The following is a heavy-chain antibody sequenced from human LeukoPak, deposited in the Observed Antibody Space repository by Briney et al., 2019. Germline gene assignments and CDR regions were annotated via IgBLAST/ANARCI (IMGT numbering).Heavy chain of an antibody. CDR3: ARHTKSIAATGTRGWFDP. CDR1: GGSISSYY. J-gene: IGHJ5*02. Sequence: PSETLSLTCTVSGGSISSYYWSWVRQPPGKGLEWSGYIYYSGSTNYNPSLKSRVTISVDTSKNQSSLKLSSVPAADTAVYYCARHTKSIAATGTRGWFDPWGQGTLVTVSS. CDR2: IYYSGST. V-gene: IGHV4-59*08. D-gene: IGHD6-13*01.